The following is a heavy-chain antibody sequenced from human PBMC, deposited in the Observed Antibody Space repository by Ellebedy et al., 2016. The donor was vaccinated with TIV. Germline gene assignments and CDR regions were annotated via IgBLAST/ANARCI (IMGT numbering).Heavy chain of an antibody. D-gene: IGHD2-21*01. CDR2: IANDGRNK. J-gene: IGHJ5*01. V-gene: IGHV3-30*18. Sequence: GGSLRLXCAASGFLFNQYGMHWVRQAPGKGLEWVAVIANDGRNKYYGDSVKGRSTISRDNSKNTLYLQMNSLKVEDTAVYYCANMAWGNEDYSVDSWGQGTLVTVSS. CDR1: GFLFNQYG. CDR3: ANMAWGNEDYSVDS.